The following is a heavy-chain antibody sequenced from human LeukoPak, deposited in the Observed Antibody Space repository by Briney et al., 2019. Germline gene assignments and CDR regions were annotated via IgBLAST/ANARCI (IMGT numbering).Heavy chain of an antibody. D-gene: IGHD2-15*01. CDR2: VNPSSGNT. CDR3: ATYSGYCSGGSCYDYYYYMDV. J-gene: IGHJ6*03. V-gene: IGHV1-8*03. Sequence: ASVKVSCKASGYTFTNYDINWVRQATGQGLEWMGWVNPSSGNTGYAQKFQGRVTITRNTSISTAYMELSSLRSEDTAVYYCATYSGYCSGGSCYDYYYYMDVWGKGTTVTVSS. CDR1: GYTFTNYD.